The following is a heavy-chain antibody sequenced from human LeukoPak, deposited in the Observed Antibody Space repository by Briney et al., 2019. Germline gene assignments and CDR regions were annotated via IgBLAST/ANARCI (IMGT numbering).Heavy chain of an antibody. Sequence: SETLSLTCTVSGGSISSHYWSWIRQPPGKGLEWVGYIYHSGSTNYNPSLKSRVTISVDTSKNQFSLKLSSVTAADTAVYYCARGASITMVRGVIDNWFDPWGQGTLVTVSS. CDR3: ARGASITMVRGVIDNWFDP. J-gene: IGHJ5*02. CDR1: GGSISSHY. D-gene: IGHD3-10*01. CDR2: IYHSGST. V-gene: IGHV4-59*11.